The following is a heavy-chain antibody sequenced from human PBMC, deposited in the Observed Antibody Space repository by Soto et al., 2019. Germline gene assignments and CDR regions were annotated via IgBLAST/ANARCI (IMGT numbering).Heavy chain of an antibody. V-gene: IGHV4-38-2*01. CDR3: ARTHSGSYYSVFNY. D-gene: IGHD1-26*01. Sequence: SETLSLTCVVSNFSISSGYYWGWIRQSPGKGLKWIASIYRSGTTSYNPSLKSRVTISVDPSKNQFSLMLTAVTAADTAVYYCARTHSGSYYSVFNYWGRGSLVTVSS. J-gene: IGHJ4*02. CDR1: NFSISSGYY. CDR2: IYRSGTT.